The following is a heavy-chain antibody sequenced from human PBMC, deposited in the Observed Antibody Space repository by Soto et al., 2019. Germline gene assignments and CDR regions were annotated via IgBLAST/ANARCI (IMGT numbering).Heavy chain of an antibody. CDR1: GFTFSDHY. CDR3: ARATGYYYGMDV. J-gene: IGHJ6*02. Sequence: EVQLVESGGGLVQPGGSLRLSCAASGFTFSDHYMDWVRQAPGNGLEWVGRSGNKANSYTTEYAASVKGRFTISRDDAENSLHLQMNSLKTEDTAVYYCARATGYYYGMDVWGHGTTVTVSS. CDR2: SGNKANSYTT. V-gene: IGHV3-72*01.